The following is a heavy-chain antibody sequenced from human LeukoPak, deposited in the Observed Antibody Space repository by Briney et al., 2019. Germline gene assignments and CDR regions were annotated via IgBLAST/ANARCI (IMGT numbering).Heavy chain of an antibody. CDR3: ARDNLQQLVHFDY. D-gene: IGHD6-13*01. J-gene: IGHJ4*02. CDR2: ISYDGSNK. Sequence: GGSLRLSCAASGFTSSSYAMHWVRQAPGKGLEWVAVISYDGSNKYYADSVKGRFTISRDNSKNTLYLQMSSLRAEDTAVYYCARDNLQQLVHFDYWGQGTLVTVSS. V-gene: IGHV3-30-3*01. CDR1: GFTSSSYA.